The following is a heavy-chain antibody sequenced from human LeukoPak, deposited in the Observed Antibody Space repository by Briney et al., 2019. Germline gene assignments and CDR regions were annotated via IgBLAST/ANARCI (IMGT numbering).Heavy chain of an antibody. Sequence: ASVKVSFKASGYTFTSYGISWVRQAPGQGREWMGWISAYNGNTNYAQKLQGRVTMTTDTSTSTAYMELRSLRSDDTAVYYCARDPDYDFWSGYYPNYYYYYYMDVWGKGTTVTVSS. J-gene: IGHJ6*03. D-gene: IGHD3-3*01. CDR3: ARDPDYDFWSGYYPNYYYYYYMDV. CDR1: GYTFTSYG. V-gene: IGHV1-18*01. CDR2: ISAYNGNT.